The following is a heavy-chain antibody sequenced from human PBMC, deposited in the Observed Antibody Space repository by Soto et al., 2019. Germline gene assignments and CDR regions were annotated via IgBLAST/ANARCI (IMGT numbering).Heavy chain of an antibody. J-gene: IGHJ4*02. D-gene: IGHD4-17*01. Sequence: SETLSLTCPVSGGSISSGGYYWSWIRQHPGKGLEWIGYIYYSGSTYYNPSLKSRVTISVDTSKNQFSLKLSSVTAADTAVYYCARDSPAYGGNSPLDYWGQGTLVTVSS. CDR2: IYYSGST. CDR1: GGSISSGGYY. CDR3: ARDSPAYGGNSPLDY. V-gene: IGHV4-31*03.